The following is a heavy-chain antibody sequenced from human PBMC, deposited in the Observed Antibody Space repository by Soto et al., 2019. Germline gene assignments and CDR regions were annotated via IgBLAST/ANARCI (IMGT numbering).Heavy chain of an antibody. V-gene: IGHV3-30*04. CDR3: ARGYGGNSASLDY. J-gene: IGHJ4*02. D-gene: IGHD4-17*01. CDR2: ITYDGSSK. CDR1: EFTFRSYA. Sequence: QVQLVESGGGVVQPGWSLRLSCAASEFTFRSYAMHWVRQAPGKGLEWVALITYDGSSKYYADSVKGRFTISRDNSKNTLYLQMNSLSPEDTAVFYCARGYGGNSASLDYWGQGTLVTVSS.